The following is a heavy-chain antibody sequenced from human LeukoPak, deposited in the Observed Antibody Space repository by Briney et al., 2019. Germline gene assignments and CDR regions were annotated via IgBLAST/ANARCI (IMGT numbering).Heavy chain of an antibody. CDR2: IYYTGST. CDR1: GGSIRSYY. J-gene: IGHJ6*02. CDR3: ASKKGGYYYGLDV. D-gene: IGHD3-16*01. V-gene: IGHV4-59*01. Sequence: SETLSLTCTVSGGSIRSYYWSWIRQPPGKGLEWIGYIYYTGSTNYNPSLKSRVTISVDTSKNQFSLKLRSVTAADTAVYYCASKKGGYYYGLDVWGQGTTVTASS.